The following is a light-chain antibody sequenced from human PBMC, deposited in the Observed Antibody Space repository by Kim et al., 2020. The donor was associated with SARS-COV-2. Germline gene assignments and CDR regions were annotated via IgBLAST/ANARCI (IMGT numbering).Light chain of an antibody. V-gene: IGKV3-20*01. CDR3: QQSATLYT. CDR2: GAS. CDR1: QSVNSY. J-gene: IGKJ2*01. Sequence: EIVLTQSPGTLSLSPGERATLSCRASQSVNSYLAWYQQKPGQAPRLLIYGASSRATGIPDRFSGSGSGTDFTLTIDRLEPEDFAVYYCQQSATLYTFGQGTKLEI.